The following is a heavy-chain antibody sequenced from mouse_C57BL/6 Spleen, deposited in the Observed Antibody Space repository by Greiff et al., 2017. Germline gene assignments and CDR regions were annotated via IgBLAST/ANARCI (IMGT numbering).Heavy chain of an antibody. CDR2: IDPSDSYT. V-gene: IGHV1-50*01. CDR3: ASYSTRDFDV. J-gene: IGHJ1*03. Sequence: VQLQQPGAELVKPGASVKLSCKASGYTFTSYWMQWVKQRPGQGLEWIGEIDPSDSYTNSNQKFKGKATLTVDTSSSTAYMQLSSLTSEDSAVYYCASYSTRDFDVWGTGTTGTVSP. D-gene: IGHD3-1*01. CDR1: GYTFTSYW.